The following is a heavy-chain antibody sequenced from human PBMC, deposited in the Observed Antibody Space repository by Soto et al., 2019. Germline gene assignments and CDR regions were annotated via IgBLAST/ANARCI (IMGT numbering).Heavy chain of an antibody. D-gene: IGHD2-21*01. CDR1: GSTFSDFY. Sequence: GGSLRLSCVASGSTFSDFYMTWIRQAPGKGLEWLSYISPNSKYREYADSVKGRHTISRDNAKKSLYLQMNSLRAEDTAVYYCVRGGGGGQFDSWGRGTLVTVSS. CDR3: VRGGGGGQFDS. J-gene: IGHJ4*02. V-gene: IGHV3-11*06. CDR2: ISPNSKYR.